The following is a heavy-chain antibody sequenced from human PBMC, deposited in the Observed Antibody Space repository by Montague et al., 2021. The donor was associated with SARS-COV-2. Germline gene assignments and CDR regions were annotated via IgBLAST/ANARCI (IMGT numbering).Heavy chain of an antibody. J-gene: IGHJ4*02. CDR3: ASGMIRGVTTPFDY. D-gene: IGHD3-10*01. Sequence: SETLSLTCSVSSGSIISSGYYWSWIPQPPGQELEWIGNIYYSGTTYYNPSLQSRGTISVDTSKNHLSLRLRSVTAADTEVYFCASGMIRGVTTPFDYWGQGSQVTVSS. CDR2: IYYSGTT. CDR1: SGSIISSGYY. V-gene: IGHV4-39*02.